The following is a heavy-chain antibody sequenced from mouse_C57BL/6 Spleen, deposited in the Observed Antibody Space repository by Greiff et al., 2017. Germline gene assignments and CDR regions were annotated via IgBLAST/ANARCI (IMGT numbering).Heavy chain of an antibody. CDR1: GFTFSSYA. CDR3: TRDALDYYGSSPAYY. Sequence: EVQLQESGEGLVKPGGSLKLSCAASGFTFSSYAMSWVRQTPEKRLEWVAYISSGGDYIYYADTVKGRFTISRDNARNTLYLQMSSLKSEDTAMYYCTRDALDYYGSSPAYYWGQGTTLTVSS. D-gene: IGHD1-1*01. J-gene: IGHJ2*01. V-gene: IGHV5-9-1*02. CDR2: ISSGGDYI.